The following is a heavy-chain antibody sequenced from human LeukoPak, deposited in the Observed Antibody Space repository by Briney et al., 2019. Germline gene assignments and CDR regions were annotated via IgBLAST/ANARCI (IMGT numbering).Heavy chain of an antibody. Sequence: PGGSLRLSCAGSGFPFRGYAMHWVRQAPGKGLEWVALISYDGNIKHYADSVKGRFTISRDNSKNTLYLQMNSLRAEDTAVYYCAKAGSNWGYFDYWGQGTLVTVSS. CDR3: AKAGSNWGYFDY. J-gene: IGHJ4*02. V-gene: IGHV3-30-3*01. D-gene: IGHD7-27*01. CDR2: ISYDGNIK. CDR1: GFPFRGYA.